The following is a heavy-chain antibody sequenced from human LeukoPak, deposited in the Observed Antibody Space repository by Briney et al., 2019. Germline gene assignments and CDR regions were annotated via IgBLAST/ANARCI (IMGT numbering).Heavy chain of an antibody. CDR1: GGSISSGSYC. CDR2: IYTSGST. D-gene: IGHD2-15*01. CDR3: ARGIVVVAQLGFYFYYMDV. J-gene: IGHJ6*03. V-gene: IGHV4-61*02. Sequence: SETLSLTCTLSGGSISSGSYCWSWIRQPAEKGLEWIGRIYTSGSTNYNPSLKSRVTISVDTSKNQFSLKLSSVTAADTAVYYCARGIVVVAQLGFYFYYMDVWGKGTTVTISS.